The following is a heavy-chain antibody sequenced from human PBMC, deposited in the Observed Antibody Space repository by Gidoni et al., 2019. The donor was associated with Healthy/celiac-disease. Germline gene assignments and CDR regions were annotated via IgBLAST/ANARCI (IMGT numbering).Heavy chain of an antibody. CDR3: ARAGNWNYLPSGAFDI. CDR1: GGSISRGGYY. D-gene: IGHD1-7*01. J-gene: IGHJ3*02. Sequence: QVQLQESGPGLVKPSQTLSLPCTVSGGSISRGGYYWSWIRQHPGKGLEWIGYIYYSGSTYYNPSLKSRVTISVDTSKNQFSLKLSSVTAADTAVYYCARAGNWNYLPSGAFDIWGQGTMVTVSS. V-gene: IGHV4-31*03. CDR2: IYYSGST.